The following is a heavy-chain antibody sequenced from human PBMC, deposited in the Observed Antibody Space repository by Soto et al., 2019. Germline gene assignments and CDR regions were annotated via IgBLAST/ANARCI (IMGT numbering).Heavy chain of an antibody. CDR1: GYSFTSYW. V-gene: IGHV5-51*01. D-gene: IGHD2-2*01. CDR3: ARGYCTTTICDPWFDP. J-gene: IGHJ5*02. Sequence: GESLKISCTGVGYSFTSYWIGWVRQMPGKGLEWMGIIYPGDSDTRYSPSFQGQVTISADKSITTAYLQWSSLMASDTAMYYCARGYCTTTICDPWFDPWGQGTLVTVS. CDR2: IYPGDSDT.